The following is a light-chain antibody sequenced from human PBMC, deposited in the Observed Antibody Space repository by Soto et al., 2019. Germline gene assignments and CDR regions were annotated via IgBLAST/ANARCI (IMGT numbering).Light chain of an antibody. V-gene: IGLV1-40*01. CDR2: ANT. CDR3: QSLDSSRTAWV. J-gene: IGLJ1*01. Sequence: QSVLTQPPSASGAPGQRVTISCTGSSSNIGAGYDVHWYQQFPGTAPKLLIFANTNRPSGVPDRFSGSKSGATASLAITGLHAEDEADFYCQSLDSSRTAWVFGTGTKLTVL. CDR1: SSNIGAGYD.